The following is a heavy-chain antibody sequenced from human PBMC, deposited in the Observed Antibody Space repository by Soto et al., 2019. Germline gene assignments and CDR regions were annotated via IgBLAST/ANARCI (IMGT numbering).Heavy chain of an antibody. D-gene: IGHD1-26*01. V-gene: IGHV4-39*01. CDR1: GGSISGSSFY. J-gene: IGHJ4*02. Sequence: QLHLQESGPGLVKPSETLALTCTVSGGSISGSSFYWDWIRQPPGKGLEWIGSIYYSGTAYYIPSLKCRVTLTVDTYEKQFSLRLAYVAAEDTAMYCCARSWAFDYCGLGTLVTVSS. CDR3: ARSWAFDY. CDR2: IYYSGTA.